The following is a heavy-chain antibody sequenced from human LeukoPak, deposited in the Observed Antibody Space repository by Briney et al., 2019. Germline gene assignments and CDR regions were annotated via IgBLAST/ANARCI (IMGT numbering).Heavy chain of an antibody. CDR2: IYSGGST. D-gene: IGHD6-13*01. V-gene: IGHV3-53*01. Sequence: GGSLRLSCAASGFTVSSNYMSWVRQAPGKGLEWVSVIYSGGSTYYADSVKGRFTISRDNSKYTLYLQMNSLRADDTAVYYCARDGAVPKYSTSLTFNFDYWGHGTLVTVSS. CDR1: GFTVSSNY. CDR3: ARDGAVPKYSTSLTFNFDY. J-gene: IGHJ4*01.